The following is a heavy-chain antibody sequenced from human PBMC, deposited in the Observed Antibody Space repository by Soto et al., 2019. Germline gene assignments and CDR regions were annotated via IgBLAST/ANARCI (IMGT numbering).Heavy chain of an antibody. J-gene: IGHJ5*02. CDR2: TYYRSKWYS. CDR1: GDSVSSNSAA. V-gene: IGHV6-1*01. D-gene: IGHD1-1*01. CDR3: ARGPGSLRP. Sequence: QTLSLTCAISGDSVSSNSAAWNWIRLSPSRGLERLGRTYYRSKWYSTYAISVKSRISISPDTSKNQFSLQLNSVTPDDTAVYYCARGPGSLRPWGQGTLVTVSS.